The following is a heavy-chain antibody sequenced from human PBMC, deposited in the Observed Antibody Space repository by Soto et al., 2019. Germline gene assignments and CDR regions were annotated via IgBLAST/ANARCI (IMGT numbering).Heavy chain of an antibody. CDR2: ISSSSSTI. D-gene: IGHD3-10*01. J-gene: IGHJ3*02. V-gene: IGHV3-11*04. CDR1: GFTFSDYY. CDR3: ARDSDGSGSYYFPEAFDI. Sequence: QVQLVESGGGLVKPGGSLRLSCAASGFTFSDYYMSWIRQAPGKGLEWVSYISSSSSTIYYADSVKGRFTISRDSAKNSLYLQMNSLRDEDTAVYYCARDSDGSGSYYFPEAFDIWGQGTMVTVSS.